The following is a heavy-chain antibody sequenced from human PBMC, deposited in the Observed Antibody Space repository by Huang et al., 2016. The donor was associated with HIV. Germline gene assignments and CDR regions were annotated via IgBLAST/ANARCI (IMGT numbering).Heavy chain of an antibody. CDR2: INPSDGST. V-gene: IGHV1-46*01. Sequence: QVQLVQSGAEVKKPGASVKVFCKASGYAFTSYYMHWVRQAPGQGLEWMGIINPSDGSTSYAQKCQGRVTTTRDTSTNTVFMELSSLRSEDTAVYYCARDRDFYDSSGYWGFNYFDYWGQGTLVTVSS. CDR3: ARDRDFYDSSGYWGFNYFDY. D-gene: IGHD3-22*01. J-gene: IGHJ4*02. CDR1: GYAFTSYY.